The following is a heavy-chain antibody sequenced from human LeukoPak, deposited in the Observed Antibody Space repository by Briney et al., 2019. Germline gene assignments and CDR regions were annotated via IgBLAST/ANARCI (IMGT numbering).Heavy chain of an antibody. J-gene: IGHJ4*02. CDR1: GFTFNSYA. CDR3: AKLTYYYDSSGPFDY. Sequence: PGGSLRLSCAASGFTFNSYAMSWVRQAPGKGPEWVSANSGSGGSTYYADSVKGRFTISRDNSKNTLYLQMNSLRAEDTAVYYCAKLTYYYDSSGPFDYWGQGTLVTVSS. CDR2: NSGSGGST. V-gene: IGHV3-23*01. D-gene: IGHD3-22*01.